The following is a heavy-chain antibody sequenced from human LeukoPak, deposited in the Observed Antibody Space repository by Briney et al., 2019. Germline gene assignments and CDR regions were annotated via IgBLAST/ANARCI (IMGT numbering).Heavy chain of an antibody. Sequence: SQTLSLTCAISGDTFSSNSAAWNWIRQSPSRGLEWLGRTYYRSKWYNDYAVSVKSRITINPDTSKNQFSLQLNSATPEDTAVYYCARDERVYKHWGAGYFDLWGRGTLVTVSS. D-gene: IGHD7-27*01. J-gene: IGHJ2*01. CDR1: GDTFSSNSAA. V-gene: IGHV6-1*01. CDR2: TYYRSKWYN. CDR3: ARDERVYKHWGAGYFDL.